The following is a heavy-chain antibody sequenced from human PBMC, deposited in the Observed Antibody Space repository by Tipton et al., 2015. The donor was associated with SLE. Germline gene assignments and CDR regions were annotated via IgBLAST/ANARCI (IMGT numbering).Heavy chain of an antibody. CDR1: GGSISSHS. D-gene: IGHD2-21*01. Sequence: TLSLTCSVSGGSISSHSWSWIRQPPGKGLEWIGNIFYSESTNYNPSLKSRVTISVDTSKNQFSLKLTSVTAADTAVYYCARGKISWAIFVVRNYFDSWGQGTLVTVSS. J-gene: IGHJ4*02. V-gene: IGHV4-59*11. CDR2: IFYSEST. CDR3: ARGKISWAIFVVRNYFDS.